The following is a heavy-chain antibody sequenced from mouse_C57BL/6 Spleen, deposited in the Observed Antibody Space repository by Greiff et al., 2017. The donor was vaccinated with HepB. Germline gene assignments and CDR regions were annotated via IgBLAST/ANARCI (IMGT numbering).Heavy chain of an antibody. CDR1: GFSFNTYA. CDR3: VREGYYVEDY. V-gene: IGHV10-1*01. CDR2: IRSKSNNYAT. D-gene: IGHD2-3*01. Sequence: GGGLVQPKGSLKLSCAASGFSFNTYAMNWVRQAPGKGLEWVARIRSKSNNYATYYADSVKDRFTISRDDSESMLYLQMNNLKTEDTAMYYCVREGYYVEDYWGQGTTLTVSS. J-gene: IGHJ2*01.